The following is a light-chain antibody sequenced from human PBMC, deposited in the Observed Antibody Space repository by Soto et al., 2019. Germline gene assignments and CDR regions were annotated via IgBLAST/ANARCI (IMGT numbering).Light chain of an antibody. CDR2: AAA. Sequence: AIQMAQSPSSLSASVGDRVTITCRASQGIGNDVGWFQQKPGKAPKLLIYAAATLHSGVPSRFSGSRSGTDFTLTISSLLPEDFATYYCLQDHNYPLTFGGGTKVEIK. CDR3: LQDHNYPLT. V-gene: IGKV1-6*02. J-gene: IGKJ4*01. CDR1: QGIGND.